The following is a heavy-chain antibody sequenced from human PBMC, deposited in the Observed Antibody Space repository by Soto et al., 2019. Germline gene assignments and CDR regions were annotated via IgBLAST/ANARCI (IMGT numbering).Heavy chain of an antibody. V-gene: IGHV2-5*01. Sequence: GPTLVNPTQTLTLTCSFSGFSLSTSGVGVGWIRQPPGKALEWLAVIYWNDDKYYSPSLEGRLIIAKDTSKNQVVLTMTNMDPVDTATYYCAHRRYVITLHLRETWFAPWGQGTLVTVSS. CDR1: GFSLSTSGVG. J-gene: IGHJ5*02. D-gene: IGHD1-20*01. CDR2: IYWNDDK. CDR3: AHRRYVITLHLRETWFAP.